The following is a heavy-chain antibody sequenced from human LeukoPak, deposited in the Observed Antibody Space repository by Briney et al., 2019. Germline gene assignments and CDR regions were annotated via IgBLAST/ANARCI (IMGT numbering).Heavy chain of an antibody. CDR3: ARDRLRIVVVAATPRNWFDP. Sequence: ASVKVSCKASGYTFTIYDINWVRQATGQGLEWMGWMNPNSGNTGYAQKFQGRVTITRNTSISTAYMELSSLRSEDTAVYYCARDRLRIVVVAATPRNWFDPWGQGTLVTVSS. CDR2: MNPNSGNT. J-gene: IGHJ5*02. D-gene: IGHD2-15*01. CDR1: GYTFTIYD. V-gene: IGHV1-8*03.